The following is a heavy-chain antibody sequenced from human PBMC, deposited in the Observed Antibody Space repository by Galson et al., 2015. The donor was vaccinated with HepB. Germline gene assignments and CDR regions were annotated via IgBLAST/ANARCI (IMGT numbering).Heavy chain of an antibody. CDR2: LTSHGGST. J-gene: IGHJ3*02. D-gene: IGHD6-19*01. CDR1: GFIFSTYA. Sequence: SLRLSCAASGFIFSTYAMHWVRQAPGKGLEYVSGLTSHGGSTYYANSVKGRFTISRDNSKNMLYLQMGSLRAEDLAVYFCAREMAVPGVNPFDIWGQGTTVTVSS. CDR3: AREMAVPGVNPFDI. V-gene: IGHV3-64*01.